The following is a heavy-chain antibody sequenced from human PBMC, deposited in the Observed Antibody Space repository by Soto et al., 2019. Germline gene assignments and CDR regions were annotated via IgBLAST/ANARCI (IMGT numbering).Heavy chain of an antibody. J-gene: IGHJ4*02. CDR2: IIPIFGTA. V-gene: IGHV1-69*06. D-gene: IGHD3-22*01. Sequence: ASVKVTCKASGGTFSSYAIIWVRQAPGQGLEWMGGIIPIFGTANYAQKFQGRVTITADKSTSTAYMELSSLRSEDTAVYYCARDEGMYYYDSSGYYCDYWGQGTLVTVSS. CDR3: ARDEGMYYYDSSGYYCDY. CDR1: GGTFSSYA.